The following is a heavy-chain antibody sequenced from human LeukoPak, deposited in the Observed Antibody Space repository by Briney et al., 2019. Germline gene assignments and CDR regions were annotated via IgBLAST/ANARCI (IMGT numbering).Heavy chain of an antibody. CDR3: AKGVITMVRGVCDY. V-gene: IGHV3-23*01. CDR2: ISRSGVST. CDR1: GFTFSAYA. Sequence: GGSLRLSCAGSGFTFSAYAMSWVRQAPGKGLEWVSTISRSGVSTYYADSVRGRFTISRDNSKNTLFVQMNSLRAEDTAVYYCAKGVITMVRGVCDYWGQGTLVTVSS. J-gene: IGHJ4*02. D-gene: IGHD3-10*01.